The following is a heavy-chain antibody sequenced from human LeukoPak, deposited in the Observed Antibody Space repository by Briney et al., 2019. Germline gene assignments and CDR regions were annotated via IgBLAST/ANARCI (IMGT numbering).Heavy chain of an antibody. CDR2: ISGSGGST. D-gene: IGHD3-10*01. V-gene: IGHV3-23*01. CDR3: AKDIRRYYNGSGSYSGAFDI. CDR1: GFTFSSYA. J-gene: IGHJ3*02. Sequence: GGSLRLSCAASGFTFSSYAMSWVRQAPGKGLEWVSAISGSGGSTYYADSVKGRFTISRDNSKNTLYLQMNSLRAEDTAVYYCAKDIRRYYNGSGSYSGAFDIWGQGTMVTVSS.